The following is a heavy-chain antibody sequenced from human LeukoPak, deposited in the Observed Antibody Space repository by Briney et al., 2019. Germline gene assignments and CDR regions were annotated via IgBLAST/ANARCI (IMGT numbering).Heavy chain of an antibody. J-gene: IGHJ4*02. V-gene: IGHV3-7*01. CDR2: IRHDGSDT. CDR1: GFTFSNHW. Sequence: PGGSLRLSCAASGFTFSNHWMSWVRQPPGKGLEWVANIRHDGSDTKYVDSVKGRFTISKDNAKNTVYLQMNSLRAEDTAVYYCVSFYETYWGRGTLVTVSS. CDR3: VSFYETY. D-gene: IGHD2/OR15-2a*01.